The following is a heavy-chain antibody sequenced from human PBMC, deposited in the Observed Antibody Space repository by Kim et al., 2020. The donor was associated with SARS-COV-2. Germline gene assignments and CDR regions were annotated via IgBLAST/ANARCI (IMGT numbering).Heavy chain of an antibody. V-gene: IGHV4-61*01. J-gene: IGHJ4*01. Sequence: SETLSLTCSVSGDSVSRGSYFWSWIRQPPGKGLEWIGYIHPRGTTGYMSSFKSRLTISKDTSKNQFSLELTSVTAADTALYYCARDRWFGDFNTHYFDY. CDR1: GDSVSRGSYF. D-gene: IGHD3-10*01. CDR2: IHPRGTT. CDR3: ARDRWFGDFNTHYFDY.